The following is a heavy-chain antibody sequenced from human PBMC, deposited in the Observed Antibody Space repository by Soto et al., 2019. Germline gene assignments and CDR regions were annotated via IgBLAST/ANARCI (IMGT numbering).Heavy chain of an antibody. CDR1: VFTFSHYG. J-gene: IGHJ4*02. CDR2: IWYDGSKK. Sequence: QVQLVESGGGVAQPGRSLRLSCVASVFTFSHYGMNWVRQAPGKGLEWVAGIWYDGSKKLYGDSVKGRLTISRDNSKNTLSVQVNSLRAEDTGVYYCARDSDTTGHFSHFDLWGQGTLVIVSS. D-gene: IGHD3-22*01. V-gene: IGHV3-33*01. CDR3: ARDSDTTGHFSHFDL.